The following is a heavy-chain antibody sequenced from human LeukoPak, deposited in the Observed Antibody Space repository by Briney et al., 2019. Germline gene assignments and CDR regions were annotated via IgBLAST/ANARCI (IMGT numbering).Heavy chain of an antibody. CDR2: IYPGDSDT. CDR3: ARPAYCSGGSCHRDY. CDR1: XYRFTSYW. D-gene: IGHD2-15*01. V-gene: IGHV5-51*01. J-gene: IGHJ4*02. Sequence: SYKGSXYRFTSYWIGWVRQMPGKGLEWMGIIYPGDSDTRYSPSFQGQVTISADKSISTAYLQWSSLKASDTAMYYCARPAYCSGGSCHRDYWGQGTLVTVSS.